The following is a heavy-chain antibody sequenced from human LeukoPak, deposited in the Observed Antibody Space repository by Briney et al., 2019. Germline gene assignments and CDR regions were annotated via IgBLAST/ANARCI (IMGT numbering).Heavy chain of an antibody. D-gene: IGHD5-24*01. CDR3: VRDGDDFNFDY. J-gene: IGHJ4*02. CDR2: VIRDGSFT. CDR1: GFTFRSYW. V-gene: IGHV3-74*01. Sequence: GGSLRLSCAAYGFTFRSYWMHWVRQAPGKGLEWVSRVIRDGSFTNYADSVKGRFTISRDNAKNTLYLQMSSLRAEDTAVYFCVRDGDDFNFDYWGQGSLVTVSS.